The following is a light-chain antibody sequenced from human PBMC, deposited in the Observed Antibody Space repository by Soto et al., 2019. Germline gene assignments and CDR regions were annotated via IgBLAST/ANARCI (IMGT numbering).Light chain of an antibody. CDR3: QQSYSTPT. J-gene: IGKJ2*01. V-gene: IGKV1-39*01. CDR2: ASS. CDR1: QSVSIY. Sequence: DIHMSQSPSSLSASVGYRFTITCRTSQSVSIYVNWYQQKPGKAPVLLIYASSSLQSGVPSRLSGSGSGTDFTLTISSLEPEDFATYYCQQSYSTPTFGQGTKVDIK.